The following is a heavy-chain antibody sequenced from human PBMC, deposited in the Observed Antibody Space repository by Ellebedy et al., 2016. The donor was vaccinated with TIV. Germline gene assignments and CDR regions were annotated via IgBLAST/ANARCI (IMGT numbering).Heavy chain of an antibody. CDR1: GYTFSFYA. V-gene: IGHV1-3*01. D-gene: IGHD5-12*01. CDR3: ARAQGAAFSGPYRY. Sequence: ASVKVSCKASGYTFSFYAIHWVRQAPGQRLEWMGWINAGNGNTKYSQKFQGRVTITRDTSASTAYMNLSSLRSEDTAVYYCARAQGAAFSGPYRYWGQGTLVTVSS. CDR2: INAGNGNT. J-gene: IGHJ4*02.